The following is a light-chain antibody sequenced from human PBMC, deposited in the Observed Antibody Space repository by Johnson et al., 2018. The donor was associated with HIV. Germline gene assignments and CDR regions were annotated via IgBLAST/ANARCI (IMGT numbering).Light chain of an antibody. V-gene: IGLV1-51*02. J-gene: IGLJ1*01. CDR2: ENN. Sequence: QSVLTQPPSVSAAPGQKVTISCSGSSSNIGNNYVSWYQHLPGTAPKLLIYENNKRPSGIPDRFSGSKSGTSATLGITGLQTGDEADYYCGTWDSSLSPHYVFGTGTKVTVL. CDR1: SSNIGNNY. CDR3: GTWDSSLSPHYV.